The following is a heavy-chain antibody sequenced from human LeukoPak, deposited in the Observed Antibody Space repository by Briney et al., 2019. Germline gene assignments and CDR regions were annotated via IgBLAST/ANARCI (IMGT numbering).Heavy chain of an antibody. CDR1: GFTFSSHT. J-gene: IGHJ5*01. Sequence: SGGSLRLSCAASGFTFSSHTMNWVRQAPGKGLEWVSSISSSSSYIYYADSEKGRFTISRDNAKNSLYLRMNSLRAEDTAVYYCARNYDFWSGYFNSVDSWGQGTLVTVSS. D-gene: IGHD3-3*01. V-gene: IGHV3-21*04. CDR3: ARNYDFWSGYFNSVDS. CDR2: ISSSSSYI.